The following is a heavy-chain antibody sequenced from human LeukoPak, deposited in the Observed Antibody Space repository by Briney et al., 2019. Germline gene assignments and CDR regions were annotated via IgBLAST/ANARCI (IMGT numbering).Heavy chain of an antibody. CDR1: RFTFTNYW. V-gene: IGHV3-7*01. CDR3: ARIGYSSSSLDY. Sequence: GRSLRLSCAASRFTFTNYWMSWVRQAPGKGLEWVPNINQDGSVNYYMDSIKGRFTISRDNAKNSLFLQMNSLRADDTAVYYCARIGYSSSSLDYWGQGTLVTVSS. D-gene: IGHD6-6*01. J-gene: IGHJ4*02. CDR2: INQDGSVN.